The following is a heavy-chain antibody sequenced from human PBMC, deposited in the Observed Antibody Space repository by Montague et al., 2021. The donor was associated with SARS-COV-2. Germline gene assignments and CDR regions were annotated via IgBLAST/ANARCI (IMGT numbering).Heavy chain of an antibody. CDR1: GDSISRSY. D-gene: IGHD3-10*01. CDR3: ARQITMVREPFDS. CDR2: IYYYGSV. V-gene: IGHV4-59*12. Sequence: SETLSLTCTVAGDSISRSYWNWIRQSPGKGMEWIGNIYYYGSVNYKSSLKSRLSISLDTSKNQLSLTLTPVTAADTATSYCARQITMVREPFDSWGQGTLVLVSS. J-gene: IGHJ4*02.